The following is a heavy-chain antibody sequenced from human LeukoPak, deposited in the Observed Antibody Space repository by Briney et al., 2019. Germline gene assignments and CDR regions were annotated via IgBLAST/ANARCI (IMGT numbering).Heavy chain of an antibody. CDR3: ARGEGSPDS. CDR2: INQSGST. V-gene: IGHV4-34*01. Sequence: SETLSLTCTVSGGSFSDYYWNWIRQPPGKGLEWIGEINQSGSTNYNPSLKSRVTISIDTSKNQFSLKLSSVTAADTAVYYCARGEGSPDSWGQGTLVTVSS. J-gene: IGHJ4*02. CDR1: GGSFSDYY.